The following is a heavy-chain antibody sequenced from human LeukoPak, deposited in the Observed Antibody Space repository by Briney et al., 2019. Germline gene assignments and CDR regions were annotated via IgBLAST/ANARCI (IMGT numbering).Heavy chain of an antibody. CDR2: ISDSGGST. J-gene: IGHJ6*03. CDR1: GFTFSSYA. V-gene: IGHV3-23*01. CDR3: AKDGYDYYYYYMDV. Sequence: GGSLRLSCAASGFTFSSYAMSWVRQAPGKGLEWVSAISDSGGSTYYADSVQGRFTISRDNSKNTLYLQMNILRAEDMAVYYCAKDGYDYYYYYMDVWGKGTTVTVSS. D-gene: IGHD1-1*01.